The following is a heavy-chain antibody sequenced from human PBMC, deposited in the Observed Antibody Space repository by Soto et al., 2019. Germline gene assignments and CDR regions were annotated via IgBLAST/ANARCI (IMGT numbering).Heavy chain of an antibody. CDR1: GGSISSGGYY. V-gene: IGHV4-31*03. Sequence: SETLSLTCTVSGGSISSGGYYWSWIRQHPGQGLEWIGYIYYSGSTYYNPSLKSRVTISVDTSNNQFSLKLSSVTAAGTAVYYCARFIPGTGSDYWGQGTLVNVSS. D-gene: IGHD1-20*01. CDR2: IYYSGST. CDR3: ARFIPGTGSDY. J-gene: IGHJ4*02.